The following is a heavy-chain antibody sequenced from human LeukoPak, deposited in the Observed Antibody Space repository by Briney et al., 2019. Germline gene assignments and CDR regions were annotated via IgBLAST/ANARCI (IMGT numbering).Heavy chain of an antibody. V-gene: IGHV3-23*01. J-gene: IGHJ4*02. Sequence: PGGSLRLSCAASGFTFGSYAMSWVRQAPGKGLEWVSAISGSGTRTYYADSVKGRFTISRDNSKNSLYLQMNSLRAEDTAVYYCARRWEEFYFDYWGQGILVTVSS. D-gene: IGHD1-26*01. CDR3: ARRWEEFYFDY. CDR1: GFTFGSYA. CDR2: ISGSGTRT.